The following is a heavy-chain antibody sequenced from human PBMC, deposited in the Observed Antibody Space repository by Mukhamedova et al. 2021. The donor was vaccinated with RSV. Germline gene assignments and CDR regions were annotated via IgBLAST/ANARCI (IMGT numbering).Heavy chain of an antibody. J-gene: IGHJ4*02. D-gene: IGHD1-26*01. V-gene: IGHV3-74*01. Sequence: GKGLVWVSRIETDGSATTYADSVKGRFTISRDNAKNTLYLQMNSLRAEDTAVYCCARDRKWVIYDYWGQGTLVTVSS. CDR3: ARDRKWVIYDY. CDR2: IETDGSAT.